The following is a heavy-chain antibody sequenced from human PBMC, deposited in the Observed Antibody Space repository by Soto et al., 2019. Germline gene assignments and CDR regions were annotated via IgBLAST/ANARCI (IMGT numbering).Heavy chain of an antibody. CDR2: IKSKTDGGTT. D-gene: IGHD3-16*01. CDR3: ATVGYY. Sequence: PGGSLRLSCAASGFSFSSAWMNWVRQAPGKGLEWVGHIKSKTDGGTTDYAAPVKGRFTFSRDDSKNTLYLQMHSLKTEDTAVYYCATVGYYWGQGTLVTVSS. V-gene: IGHV3-15*07. J-gene: IGHJ4*02. CDR1: GFSFSSAW.